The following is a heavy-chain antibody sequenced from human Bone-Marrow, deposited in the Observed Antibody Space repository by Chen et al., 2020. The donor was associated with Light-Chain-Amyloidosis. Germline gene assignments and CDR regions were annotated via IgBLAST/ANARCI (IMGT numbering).Heavy chain of an antibody. CDR2: IYPDGSES. Sequence: EVQLEQSGPEVKKPGESLKISCKGSGYTFPNYWIGWVRQMPGKGLEWMGVIYPDGSESRYSPSCEGQVTISADKSITTAYLQWRSLKASDTAMYYCARRRDGYNFDYWGQGTLVTVSS. V-gene: IGHV5-51*01. D-gene: IGHD5-12*01. CDR1: GYTFPNYW. CDR3: ARRRDGYNFDY. J-gene: IGHJ4*02.